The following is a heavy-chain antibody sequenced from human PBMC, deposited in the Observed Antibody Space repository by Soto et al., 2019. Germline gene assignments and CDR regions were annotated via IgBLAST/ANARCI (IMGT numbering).Heavy chain of an antibody. V-gene: IGHV1-69*01. CDR1: GGTFSSYA. Sequence: QVQLVQSGAEVKKPGSSVKVSCKASGGTFSSYAISWVRQAPGQGPEWMGGIIPIFGTANYAQKFQGRVTITAGEPTSTASMGLSSLRSEDTAVYYCARGRGQQLVLYFGYWGQGTLVTVSS. CDR2: IIPIFGTA. D-gene: IGHD6-13*01. J-gene: IGHJ4*02. CDR3: ARGRGQQLVLYFGY.